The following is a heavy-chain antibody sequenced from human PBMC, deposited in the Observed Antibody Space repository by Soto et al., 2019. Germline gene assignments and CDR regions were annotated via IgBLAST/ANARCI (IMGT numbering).Heavy chain of an antibody. V-gene: IGHV4-31*03. J-gene: IGHJ1*01. D-gene: IGHD6-19*01. CDR3: ARSSVAGAGYFQH. CDR1: GGSVSGGVYY. Sequence: QVQLQESGPGLVKPSQTLSLTCTVSGGSVSGGVYYWNWIRQHPEKGLEWIGYIYYSGRTYYNPSLRSRVNISADTSKNQFSLKLSSVTVADTAVYYCARSSVAGAGYFQHWGQGTQVIVSS. CDR2: IYYSGRT.